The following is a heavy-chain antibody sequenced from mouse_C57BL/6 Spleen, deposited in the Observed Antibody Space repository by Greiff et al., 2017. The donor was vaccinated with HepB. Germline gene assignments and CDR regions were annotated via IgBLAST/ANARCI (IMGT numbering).Heavy chain of an antibody. CDR2: IDPANGNT. CDR1: GFNIKNTY. D-gene: IGHD1-1*01. V-gene: IGHV14-3*01. CDR3: ARSRITTVVEEGYYFDY. Sequence: VQLQQSVAELVRPGASVKLSCTASGFNIKNTYMHWVKQRPEQGLEWIGRIDPANGNTKYAPKFQGKATITADTSSNTAYLQLSSLTSEDTAIYYGARSRITTVVEEGYYFDYWGQGTTLTVSS. J-gene: IGHJ2*01.